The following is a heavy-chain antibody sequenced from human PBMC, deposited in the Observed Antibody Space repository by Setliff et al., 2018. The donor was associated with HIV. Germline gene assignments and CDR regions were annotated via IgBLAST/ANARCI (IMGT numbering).Heavy chain of an antibody. V-gene: IGHV4-61*01. CDR1: GGSVGSGSYY. CDR3: ARDRPYYYYGMDV. CDR2: IYYSGIT. Sequence: SETLSLTCTVSGGSVGSGSYYWSWIRQSPGKGLEWIGYIYYSGITTYNPSLKSRVTISVDTSKNQFSLKLSSVTAADTAVYYCARDRPYYYYGMDVWGQGTTVTVSS. J-gene: IGHJ6*02.